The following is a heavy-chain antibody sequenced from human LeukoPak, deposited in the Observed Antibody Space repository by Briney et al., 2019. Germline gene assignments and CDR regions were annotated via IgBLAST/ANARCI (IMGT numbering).Heavy chain of an antibody. J-gene: IGHJ4*02. D-gene: IGHD3-22*01. CDR3: VKTMIPLFLPSAFDY. Sequence: GGSLRLSCSASGFTFSRFPMNWVRQAPGNGLESVSSITSDGANTYYTDSVKGRFAISRDNSKNTLYLQMGSLRADDTAVYYCVKTMIPLFLPSAFDYWGQGALVTVSS. CDR2: ITSDGANT. CDR1: GFTFSRFP. V-gene: IGHV3-64D*06.